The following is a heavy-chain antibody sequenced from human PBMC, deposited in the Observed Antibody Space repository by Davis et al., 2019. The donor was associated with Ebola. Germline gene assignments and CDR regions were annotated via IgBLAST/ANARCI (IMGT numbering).Heavy chain of an antibody. CDR2: ISSSSSYI. CDR3: ARAQNCGGDCYWFDP. Sequence: PGGSLRLSCAASGFTFSSYSMNWVRQAPGKGLEWVSSISSSSSYIYYADSVKGRFTISRDNAKNSLYLQMNSLRAEDTAVYYCARAQNCGGDCYWFDPWGQGTLVTVSS. V-gene: IGHV3-21*01. CDR1: GFTFSSYS. D-gene: IGHD2-21*01. J-gene: IGHJ5*02.